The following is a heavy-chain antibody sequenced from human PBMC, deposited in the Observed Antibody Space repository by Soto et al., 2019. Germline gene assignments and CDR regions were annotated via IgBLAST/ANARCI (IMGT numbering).Heavy chain of an antibody. D-gene: IGHD4-17*01. CDR3: AKGASTTVFAFNAY. V-gene: IGHV3-9*01. Sequence: EVQLVESGGGLVQPGRSLRLSCAASGFTFDDYAMHWVRQGPGKALEWVSSISWNSGNLGYADSVKGRFTISRDNAKNSLYLQMNRLRGEDTALYYCAKGASTTVFAFNAYWGQGPLVTVSS. CDR2: ISWNSGNL. CDR1: GFTFDDYA. J-gene: IGHJ4*02.